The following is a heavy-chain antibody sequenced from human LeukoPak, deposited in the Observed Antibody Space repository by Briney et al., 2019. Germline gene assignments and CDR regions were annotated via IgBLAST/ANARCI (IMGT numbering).Heavy chain of an antibody. Sequence: GGSLRLSCAASGFTFSSYEMNWVRQAPGKGLECVSYISSSGSTIYYADSVKGRFTISRDDAKNSLYLQMNSLRAEDTAVYYCAELGITMIGGVWGKGTTVTISS. CDR3: AELGITMIGGV. J-gene: IGHJ6*04. CDR2: ISSSGSTI. V-gene: IGHV3-48*03. CDR1: GFTFSSYE. D-gene: IGHD3-10*02.